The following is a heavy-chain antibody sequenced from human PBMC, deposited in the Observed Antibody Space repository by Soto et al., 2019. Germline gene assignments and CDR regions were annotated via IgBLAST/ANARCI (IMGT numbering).Heavy chain of an antibody. CDR1: GGPIKSGDYY. J-gene: IGHJ4*02. D-gene: IGHD2-8*01. CDR2: IFYSGTT. CDR3: ARHALQNEFDL. Sequence: PSGTLSLTCNVSGGPIKSGDYYWNWLRQPPGKALEWIGYIFYSGTTYYNPSLRNRVAVSVDTSTNQISLRVKFVTAADTGVYFCARHALQNEFDLWGQGTQVTVSS. V-gene: IGHV4-30-4*01.